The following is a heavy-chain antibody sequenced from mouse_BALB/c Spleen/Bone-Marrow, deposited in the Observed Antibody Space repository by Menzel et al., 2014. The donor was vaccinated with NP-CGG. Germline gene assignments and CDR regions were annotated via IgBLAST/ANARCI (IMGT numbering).Heavy chain of an antibody. Sequence: EVQLQQSGPELVKPGASMKISCKASGYSFTGYTMNWVKQSHGKNLEWIGLINPYNGGTSYNQKFKGKATLTVDKSSSTAYMELLSLTSEDSAVYYCARNNDYDEEDYAMDYWGRGNSVTVSS. CDR1: GYSFTGYT. CDR3: ARNNDYDEEDYAMDY. V-gene: IGHV1-18*01. D-gene: IGHD2-4*01. CDR2: INPYNGGT. J-gene: IGHJ4*01.